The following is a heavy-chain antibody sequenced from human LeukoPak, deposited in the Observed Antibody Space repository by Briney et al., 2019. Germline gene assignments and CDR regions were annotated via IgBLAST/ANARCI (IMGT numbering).Heavy chain of an antibody. Sequence: ASVNVSCKASGYTFTGYYIHWVRQAPGQGLEWMGWINPNSGGIKYAQKFQGRVTMTRDTSISTVYMELSSLRSDDTAVYYCARDDGVSGHCSIGNCYPIDYWGQGTLVTVSS. CDR2: INPNSGGI. CDR1: GYTFTGYY. J-gene: IGHJ4*02. D-gene: IGHD2-15*01. CDR3: ARDDGVSGHCSIGNCYPIDY. V-gene: IGHV1-2*02.